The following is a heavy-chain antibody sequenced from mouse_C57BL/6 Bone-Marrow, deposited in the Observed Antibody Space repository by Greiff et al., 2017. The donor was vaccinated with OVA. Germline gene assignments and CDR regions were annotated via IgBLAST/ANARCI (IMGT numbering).Heavy chain of an antibody. D-gene: IGHD3-3*01. CDR2: IDPETGGT. V-gene: IGHV1-15*01. CDR1: GYTFTDYE. Sequence: QVQLKASGAELVRPGASVTLSCKASGYTFTDYEMHWVKQTPVHGLEWIGAIDPETGGTAYNQKFKGKAILTADKSSSTAYMELRSLTSEDSAVYYCTRESCFHYYAMDYWGQGTSVTVSS. CDR3: TRESCFHYYAMDY. J-gene: IGHJ4*01.